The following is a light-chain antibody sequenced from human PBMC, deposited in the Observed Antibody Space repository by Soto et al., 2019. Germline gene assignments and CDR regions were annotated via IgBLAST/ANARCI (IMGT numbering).Light chain of an antibody. J-gene: IGKJ1*01. CDR2: KAS. CDR1: QSVGRW. CDR3: PQYERYAT. Sequence: DMHMSQSTSTRSGYVGNRFTITCRASQSVGRWLAWYQQKTGKDPKVLIYKASTLYHEVQSRFRGGVSGTEFTLTISSLQPDDFATYYCPQYERYATLGQGTQLDIK. V-gene: IGKV1-5*03.